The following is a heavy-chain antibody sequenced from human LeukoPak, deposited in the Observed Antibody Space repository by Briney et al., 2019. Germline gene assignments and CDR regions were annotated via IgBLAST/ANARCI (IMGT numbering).Heavy chain of an antibody. CDR1: GFILNNYW. CDR2: INQDGNGK. J-gene: IGHJ4*02. V-gene: IGHV3-7*03. Sequence: GGSLRLSCAASGFILNNYWMTWVRQAPGKGREWVASINQDGNGKNYVDSVKGRFTISRDNARNSLYLQIHSLRAEDTAVYYCARLMSYSADFWGQGTLVTVSS. D-gene: IGHD2-8*01. CDR3: ARLMSYSADF.